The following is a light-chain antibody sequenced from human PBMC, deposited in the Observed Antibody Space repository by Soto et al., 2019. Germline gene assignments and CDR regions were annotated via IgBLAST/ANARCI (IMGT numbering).Light chain of an antibody. V-gene: IGLV2-14*01. CDR3: GTWDSSLSVGL. J-gene: IGLJ2*01. CDR1: SSDISTYNF. Sequence: QSVLTQPASVSGSPGQSITISCTGTSSDISTYNFVSWYQQHPGKAPKLVISEVSNRPSGLSSRFSGSKSGNTASLTISGLQTEDEADYYCGTWDSSLSVGLFGGGTKLTVL. CDR2: EVS.